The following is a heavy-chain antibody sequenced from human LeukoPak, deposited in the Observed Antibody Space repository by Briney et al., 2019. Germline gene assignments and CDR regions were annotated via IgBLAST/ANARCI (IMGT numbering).Heavy chain of an antibody. J-gene: IGHJ4*02. Sequence: PGGSLRLSCAASGFTFSSYGMSWVRQAPGKGLEWVSAISGSGGSTYYADSVKGRFTISRDNSKNTLYLQMNSLRAEDTAVYYCAKPRALYYYGSGSYFDPPFDYWGQGTLVTVSS. D-gene: IGHD3-10*01. V-gene: IGHV3-23*01. CDR2: ISGSGGST. CDR1: GFTFSSYG. CDR3: AKPRALYYYGSGSYFDPPFDY.